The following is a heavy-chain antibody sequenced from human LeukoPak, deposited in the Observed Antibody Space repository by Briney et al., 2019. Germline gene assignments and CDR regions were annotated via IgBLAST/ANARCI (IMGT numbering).Heavy chain of an antibody. CDR1: GYSISSGYY. J-gene: IGHJ6*03. CDR2: IYHSGST. V-gene: IGHV4-38-2*01. CDR3: ARGGKGPVSYYYYMDV. Sequence: SETLSLTCAVSGYSISSGYYWGWIRQPPGKGLEWIGSIYHSGSTYYNPSLKSRVTISVDTSKNQFSLKLSSVTAADTAVYYCARGGKGPVSYYYYMDVWGKGTTVTVSS. D-gene: IGHD1-14*01.